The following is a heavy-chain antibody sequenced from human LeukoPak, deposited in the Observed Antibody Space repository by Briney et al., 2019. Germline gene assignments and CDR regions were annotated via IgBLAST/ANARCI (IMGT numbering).Heavy chain of an antibody. D-gene: IGHD2-15*01. Sequence: SETLSLTCAVYGGSFSGYSWTWLRQPPGRGLEWIGESYHNGGTNYNPSLKSRVTISVDTSKNQFSLKLSSVTAADTAMYYCARGPVNIVVVVAAIPFDPWGQGTLVTVSS. J-gene: IGHJ5*02. CDR1: GGSFSGYS. CDR2: SYHNGGT. V-gene: IGHV4-34*01. CDR3: ARGPVNIVVVVAAIPFDP.